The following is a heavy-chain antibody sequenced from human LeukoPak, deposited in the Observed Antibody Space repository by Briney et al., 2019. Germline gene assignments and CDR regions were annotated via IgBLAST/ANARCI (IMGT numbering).Heavy chain of an antibody. CDR1: GFSFSTYE. CDR2: ISTSGGNI. CDR3: VRPVGYTGSGSYYGY. D-gene: IGHD3-10*01. J-gene: IGHJ4*02. Sequence: GGSLRLSCVASGFSFSTYEMNWVRQAPGKGLEWVSYISTSGGNIYYSGSVNGRFTISRDNAKNSLYLQMNSLRDEDTAVYYCVRPVGYTGSGSYYGYWGQGSLVTVSS. V-gene: IGHV3-48*03.